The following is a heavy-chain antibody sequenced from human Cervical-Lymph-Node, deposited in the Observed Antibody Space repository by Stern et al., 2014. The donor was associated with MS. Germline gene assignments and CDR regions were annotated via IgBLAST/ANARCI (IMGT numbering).Heavy chain of an antibody. V-gene: IGHV1-46*03. CDR3: ANPLPYAN. CDR1: GDTFASYP. Sequence: VQLVPTGAAVKKPGTSVKVSCQASGDTFASYPIHWLRQAPGQGPVWMGIVNPTDGRTTYAETFQGRVTMTRDTSTRTVYMELSSLRAEDTAMYFCANPLPYANWGQGTRVTVSS. D-gene: IGHD4-17*01. J-gene: IGHJ1*01. CDR2: VNPTDGRT.